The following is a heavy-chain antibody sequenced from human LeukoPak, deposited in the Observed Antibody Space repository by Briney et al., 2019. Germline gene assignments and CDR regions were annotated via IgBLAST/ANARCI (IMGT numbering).Heavy chain of an antibody. CDR3: ARRLTMTTSRAFDI. Sequence: GESLQISCKGSGYSFTSYWIGWVRQMPGKGLEWMGIIYPGDSDTRYSPSFQGQVTISADKSISTAYLQWSSLKAPDTAMYYCARRLTMTTSRAFDIWGQGTMVTVSS. V-gene: IGHV5-51*01. J-gene: IGHJ3*02. CDR1: GYSFTSYW. D-gene: IGHD3-22*01. CDR2: IYPGDSDT.